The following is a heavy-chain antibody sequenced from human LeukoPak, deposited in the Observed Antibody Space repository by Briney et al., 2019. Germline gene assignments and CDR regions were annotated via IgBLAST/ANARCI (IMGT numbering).Heavy chain of an antibody. V-gene: IGHV3-23*01. CDR2: ISGSGGST. Sequence: PGGSLRLSCTASGFTFSNYAMSWVRQAPGKGLEWVSAISGSGGSTYYADSVKGRFTISRDNSKNTLYLQMNSLRAEDTAVYYCARKASSLVVVVAATKNFDYWGQGTLVTVSS. J-gene: IGHJ4*02. CDR1: GFTFSNYA. D-gene: IGHD2-15*01. CDR3: ARKASSLVVVVAATKNFDY.